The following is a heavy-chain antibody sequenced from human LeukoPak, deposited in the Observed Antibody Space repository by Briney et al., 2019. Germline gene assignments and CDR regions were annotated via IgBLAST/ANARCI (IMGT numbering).Heavy chain of an antibody. V-gene: IGHV2-70*04. D-gene: IGHD6-13*01. CDR3: ARGLAAAGTFDY. Sequence: SGPTLVNPTQTLTLTCTFSGFSLSTSGMRVSWIRQPPGKALGWLARIDWDDDKFYSTSLKTRLTISKDTSKNQVVLTMTNMDPVDTATYYCARGLAAAGTFDYWGQGTLVTVSS. J-gene: IGHJ4*02. CDR2: IDWDDDK. CDR1: GFSLSTSGMR.